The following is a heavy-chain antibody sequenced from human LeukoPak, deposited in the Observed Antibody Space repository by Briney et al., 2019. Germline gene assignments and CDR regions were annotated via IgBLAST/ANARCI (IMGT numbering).Heavy chain of an antibody. Sequence: ASVKVSCKASGYTFTSYDINWVRQATGQGLEWMGWINPNSGGTNYAQKFQGRVTMTRDTSISTAYMELSRLRSGDTAVYYCARDRPLNYCSSTSCYAGTLVDYWGQGTLVTVSS. J-gene: IGHJ4*02. CDR3: ARDRPLNYCSSTSCYAGTLVDY. V-gene: IGHV1-2*02. D-gene: IGHD2-2*01. CDR1: GYTFTSYD. CDR2: INPNSGGT.